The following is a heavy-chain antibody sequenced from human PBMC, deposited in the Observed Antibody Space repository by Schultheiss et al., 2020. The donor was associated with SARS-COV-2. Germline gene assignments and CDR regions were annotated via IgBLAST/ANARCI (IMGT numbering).Heavy chain of an antibody. CDR2: IYYSGST. Sequence: SETLSLTCTVSGGSISSGGYYWSWIRQHPGKGLEWIGYIYYSGSTYYNPSLKSRVTISVDTSKNQFSLKLSSVTAADTAVYYCAREYDILTGYYGYGMDVWGQGTTVTVSS. CDR1: GGSISSGGYY. J-gene: IGHJ6*02. CDR3: AREYDILTGYYGYGMDV. V-gene: IGHV4-31*03. D-gene: IGHD3-9*01.